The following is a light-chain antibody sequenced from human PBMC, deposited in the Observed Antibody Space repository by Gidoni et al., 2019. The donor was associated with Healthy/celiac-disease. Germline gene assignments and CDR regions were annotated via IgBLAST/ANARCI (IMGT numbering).Light chain of an antibody. J-gene: IGKJ1*01. CDR2: GAS. V-gene: IGKV3-20*01. Sequence: EIVLTHSPGTLSLSPGERATLSCRASQSVSSSYLAWYQQKPGQAPRLLIYGASSRATGIPDRFSGSGSGTDFTLTISRLEPEDFAVYYCQQYGSSPARTWTFGQGTKVEIK. CDR3: QQYGSSPARTWT. CDR1: QSVSSSY.